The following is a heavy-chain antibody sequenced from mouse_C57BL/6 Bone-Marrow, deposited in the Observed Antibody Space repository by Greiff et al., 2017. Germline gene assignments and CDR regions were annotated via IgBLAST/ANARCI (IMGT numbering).Heavy chain of an antibody. D-gene: IGHD2-5*01. CDR2: IDPSDSYA. CDR3: ARSNYDY. CDR1: GYTFTSYW. Sequence: QVQLQQPGAELVKPGASVKLSCKASGYTFTSYWMQWVKQRPGQGLEWIGEIDPSDSYANYNQKFKGKATLTVDTSSSTAYMQLSSLTSEDSAFYYCARSNYDYWGQGTTLTVSS. J-gene: IGHJ2*01. V-gene: IGHV1-50*01.